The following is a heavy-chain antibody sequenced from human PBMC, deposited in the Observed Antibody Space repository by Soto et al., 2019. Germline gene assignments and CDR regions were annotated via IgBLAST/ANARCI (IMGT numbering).Heavy chain of an antibody. CDR3: ARDPSIAARHFYYGMEV. CDR2: IIPIFGTA. CDR1: GGTFSSYA. V-gene: IGHV1-69*13. Sequence: SVKVSCKASGGTFSSYAISWVRQAPGQGLEWMGGIIPIFGTANYAQKFQGRVTITADESTSTAYMELSSLRSEDTAVYYCARDPSIAARHFYYGMEVWGQGTTVTVSS. J-gene: IGHJ6*02. D-gene: IGHD6-6*01.